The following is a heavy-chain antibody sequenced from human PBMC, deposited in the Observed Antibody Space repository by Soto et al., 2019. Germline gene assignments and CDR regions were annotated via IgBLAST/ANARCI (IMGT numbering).Heavy chain of an antibody. D-gene: IGHD6-13*01. CDR3: ARGGGYSSSDAFDI. CDR2: INPNSGDT. CDR1: GYTFTSYG. J-gene: IGHJ3*02. Sequence: GASVKVSCKASGYTFTSYGISWVRQAPGQGLEWMGWINPNSGDTNYAQKFQGWVTMTRDTSISTAYMELSRLRSDDTAVYYCARGGGYSSSDAFDIWGQGTMVTVSS. V-gene: IGHV1-2*04.